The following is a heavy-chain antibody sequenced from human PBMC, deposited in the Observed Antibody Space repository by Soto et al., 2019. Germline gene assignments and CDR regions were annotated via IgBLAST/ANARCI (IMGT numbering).Heavy chain of an antibody. CDR3: ASGLIDLTWFDP. Sequence: QVQLQQWGAGLLKPSETLSLTCDVYGGSFSGYYWSWIRQPPGKGLEWIGEINHSGSTNYNPSLKSRVTISVDTSKNQFSLKLSSVTAADTAVYYCASGLIDLTWFDPWGQGTLVTVSS. CDR2: INHSGST. J-gene: IGHJ5*02. D-gene: IGHD2-8*01. V-gene: IGHV4-34*01. CDR1: GGSFSGYY.